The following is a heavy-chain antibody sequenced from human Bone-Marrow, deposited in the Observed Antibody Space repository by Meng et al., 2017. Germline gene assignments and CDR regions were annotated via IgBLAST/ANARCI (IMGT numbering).Heavy chain of an antibody. CDR3: ARDGAEVGAAYYFDY. CDR1: GFTFDSYA. Sequence: GESLKISCAASGFTFDSYAMSWVRQAPGKGLEWVSAISGSGGSTYYADSVKGRFTISRDNSKNTLYLQMNSLRAEDTAVYYCARDGAEVGAAYYFDYWGQGTLVTVSS. D-gene: IGHD1-26*01. CDR2: ISGSGGST. V-gene: IGHV3-23*01. J-gene: IGHJ4*02.